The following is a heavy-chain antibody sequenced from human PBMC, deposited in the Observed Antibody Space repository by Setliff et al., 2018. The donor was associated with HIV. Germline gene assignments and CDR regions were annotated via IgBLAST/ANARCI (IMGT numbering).Heavy chain of an antibody. V-gene: IGHV1-8*02. J-gene: IGHJ6*03. CDR1: GYTFTNYD. CDR3: ARARTDYYDRRRRSHYYIDV. Sequence: ASVKVSCKPSGYTFTNYDINWVRQAAGQGLEWMGWMNPDSRNTGYAQRFEGSVTMTWDTSISTAYMELNNVKFEDTAVYYCARARTDYYDRRRRSHYYIDVWARGATVTVSS. CDR2: MNPDSRNT. D-gene: IGHD3-22*01.